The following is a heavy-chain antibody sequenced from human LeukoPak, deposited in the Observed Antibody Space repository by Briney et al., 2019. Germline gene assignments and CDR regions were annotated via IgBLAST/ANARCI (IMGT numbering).Heavy chain of an antibody. CDR1: GFTFSSYG. CDR3: AKDIGDYYDSSGPNWFDP. CDR2: IRYDGSNK. J-gene: IGHJ5*02. D-gene: IGHD3-22*01. Sequence: GGSLRLSCAASGFTFSSYGMHWVRQAPGKGLEWVAFIRYDGSNKYYADSVKGRFTISRDNSKNTLYLQMNSLRAEDTAVYYCAKDIGDYYDSSGPNWFDPWGQGTLVTVSS. V-gene: IGHV3-30*02.